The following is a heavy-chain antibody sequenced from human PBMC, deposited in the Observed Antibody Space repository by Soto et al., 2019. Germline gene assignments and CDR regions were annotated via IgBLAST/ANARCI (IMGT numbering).Heavy chain of an antibody. CDR2: LYYSGST. V-gene: IGHV4-39*02. CDR1: GGSIISSNYY. D-gene: IGHD2-2*01. J-gene: IGHJ5*02. Sequence: PSETLSLTCTVSGGSIISSNYYWGWIRQPPGKGLEWIGSLYYSGSTYYNPSLKSRVTISVDTSKNQFSLKLSSVTAADTAVYYCAREGILGYCSSTICPRWFDPWGQGTLVTVSS. CDR3: AREGILGYCSSTICPRWFDP.